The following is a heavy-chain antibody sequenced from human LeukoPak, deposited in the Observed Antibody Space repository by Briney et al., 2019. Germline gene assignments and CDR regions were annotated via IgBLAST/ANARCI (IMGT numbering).Heavy chain of an antibody. D-gene: IGHD3-3*01. CDR1: GYTFTGYY. J-gene: IGHJ4*02. V-gene: IGHV1-2*02. CDR2: INPNSGGT. Sequence: ASVKVSCKASGYTFTGYYMHWVRQAPGQGLEWMGWINPNSGGTNYAQKFQGRVTMTRDTSISTAYMELSRLRSDDTAVHYCARDSYYDFWSGYSNFDYWGQGTLVTVSS. CDR3: ARDSYYDFWSGYSNFDY.